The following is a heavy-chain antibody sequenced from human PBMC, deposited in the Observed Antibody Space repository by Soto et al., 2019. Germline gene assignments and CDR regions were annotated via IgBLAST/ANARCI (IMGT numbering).Heavy chain of an antibody. CDR3: AGQTSVEMATILKVGY. J-gene: IGHJ4*02. CDR2: IYYSGST. CDR1: GGSISSSSYY. Sequence: SETLSLTCTVSGGSISSSSYYWGWIRQPPGKGLEWIGSIYYSGSTYYNPSLKSRVTISVDTSKNQFSLKLSSVTAADTAVYYCAGQTSVEMATILKVGYWGQGTLVTVSS. V-gene: IGHV4-39*01. D-gene: IGHD5-12*01.